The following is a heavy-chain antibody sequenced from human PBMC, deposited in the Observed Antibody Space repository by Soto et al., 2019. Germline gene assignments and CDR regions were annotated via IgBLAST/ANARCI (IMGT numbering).Heavy chain of an antibody. CDR1: GDSVSSNSAA. V-gene: IGHV6-1*01. Sequence: PSQTLSLTCAISGDSVSSNSAAWNWIRQSPSRGLEWLGRTYYRSKWYNDYAVSVKSRITINPDTSKNQFSLQLNSVTVADTAVYYCARERPIRDSGSPSFDPWGQGIQVTVSS. J-gene: IGHJ5*02. CDR3: ARERPIRDSGSPSFDP. D-gene: IGHD3-10*01. CDR2: TYYRSKWYN.